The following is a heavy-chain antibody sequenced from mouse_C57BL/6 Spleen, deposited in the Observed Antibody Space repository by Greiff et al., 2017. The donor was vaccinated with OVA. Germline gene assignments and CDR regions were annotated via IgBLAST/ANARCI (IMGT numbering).Heavy chain of an antibody. CDR2: ISSGGDYI. D-gene: IGHD1-1*01. CDR3: TRDYYGSIPYAMDY. V-gene: IGHV5-9-1*02. CDR1: GFTFSSYA. J-gene: IGHJ4*01. Sequence: EVKLMESGAGLVKPGGSLKLSCAASGFTFSSYAMSWVRQTPEKRLEWVAYISSGGDYIYYADTVKGRFTISRDNARNTLYLQMSSLKSEDTAMYYCTRDYYGSIPYAMDYWGQGTSVTVSS.